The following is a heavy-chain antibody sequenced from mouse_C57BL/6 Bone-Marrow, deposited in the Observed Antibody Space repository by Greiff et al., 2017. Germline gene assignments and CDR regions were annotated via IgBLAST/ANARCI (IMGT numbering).Heavy chain of an antibody. CDR3: TRIAY. J-gene: IGHJ3*01. CDR2: IDPENGDT. Sequence: EVQLQQSGAELVRPGASVKLSCTASGFNIKDDYMHWVKQRPEQGLEWIGWIDPENGDTEYASKFQGKATITVDKSSNTAYLQLSSLSSADTAIYYCTRIAYWGQGTLVTVSA. CDR1: GFNIKDDY. V-gene: IGHV14-4*01.